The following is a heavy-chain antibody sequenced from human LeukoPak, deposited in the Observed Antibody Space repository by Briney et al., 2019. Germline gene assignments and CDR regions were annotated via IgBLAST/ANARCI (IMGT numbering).Heavy chain of an antibody. CDR2: ISGSGGST. Sequence: GGSLRLSCAASEFTFSSYAMSWVRQAPGKGLEWVSAISGSGGSTYYADSVKGRFTISRDNSKNTLYLQMNSLRAEDTAVYYCAKDPYSSGWLYYFDYWGQGTLVTVSS. CDR3: AKDPYSSGWLYYFDY. D-gene: IGHD6-19*01. V-gene: IGHV3-23*01. J-gene: IGHJ4*02. CDR1: EFTFSSYA.